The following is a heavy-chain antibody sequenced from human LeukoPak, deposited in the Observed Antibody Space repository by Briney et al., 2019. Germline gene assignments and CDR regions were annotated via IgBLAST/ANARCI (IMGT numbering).Heavy chain of an antibody. Sequence: HTGGSLRLSCAASGFTFSSYEMNWVRQAPGKGLEWVSYISSSGSTIYYADSVKGRFTISRDNAKNSLYLQMNSLRAEDTAVYYCAREAGSSGYPYYYYYGIDVWGQGTTVTVSS. CDR3: AREAGSSGYPYYYYYGIDV. V-gene: IGHV3-48*03. CDR1: GFTFSSYE. CDR2: ISSSGSTI. J-gene: IGHJ6*02. D-gene: IGHD3-22*01.